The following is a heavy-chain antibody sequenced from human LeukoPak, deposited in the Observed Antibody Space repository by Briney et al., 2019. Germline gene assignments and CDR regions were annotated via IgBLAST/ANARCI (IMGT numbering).Heavy chain of an antibody. CDR1: GRSISSYY. CDR3: ARGHPYSYGYVGYYYGMDV. J-gene: IGHJ6*04. V-gene: IGHV4-59*01. Sequence: MPSETLSLTCTVSGRSISSYYWSWIRHPPGKGLEWIGYIYYSRSTNYHPSLNSRVTISVATSKSQFTLKLSSVTAADTAVYYCARGHPYSYGYVGYYYGMDVWGEGNTVTVSS. D-gene: IGHD5-18*01. CDR2: IYYSRST.